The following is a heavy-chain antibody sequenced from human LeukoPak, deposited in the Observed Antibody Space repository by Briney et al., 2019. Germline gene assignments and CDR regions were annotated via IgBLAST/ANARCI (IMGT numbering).Heavy chain of an antibody. CDR2: IYTSGST. Sequence: PSETLSLTCTVSGGSISSYYWSWIRQPAGKGLEWIGRIYTSGSTNYNPSLKSRVTMSVDTSKNQFSLKLSSVTAADTAVYYCAREAYDILTPQQNWFDPWGRGTLVTVSS. D-gene: IGHD3-9*01. CDR3: AREAYDILTPQQNWFDP. J-gene: IGHJ5*02. V-gene: IGHV4-4*07. CDR1: GGSISSYY.